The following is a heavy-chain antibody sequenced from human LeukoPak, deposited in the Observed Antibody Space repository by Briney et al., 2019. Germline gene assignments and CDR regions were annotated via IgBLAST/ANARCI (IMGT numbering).Heavy chain of an antibody. J-gene: IGHJ4*02. CDR2: IRSKANSYAT. Sequence: GGSLKLSCAASGFTFSGSAMHWVRQASGKGLEWVGRIRSKANSYATAYAASVKGRFTISRDDSKNTAYMQMNSLKTEDTAVYYCTRHGYDSSDYCATLDYWGQGTLVTVSS. CDR1: GFTFSGSA. D-gene: IGHD3-22*01. CDR3: TRHGYDSSDYCATLDY. V-gene: IGHV3-73*01.